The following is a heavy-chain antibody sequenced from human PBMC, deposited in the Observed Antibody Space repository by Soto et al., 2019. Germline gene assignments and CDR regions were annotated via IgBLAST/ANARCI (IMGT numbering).Heavy chain of an antibody. J-gene: IGHJ3*01. D-gene: IGHD3-3*01. Sequence: QGQLVQSGGGLVEPGGSLRLSCAASGFTVSDYHMIWIRQAPGKGRERVSYMNDRGDSIYDVDSLKGRSTISRDNAKNSLLLQMNSLRAEDTAVYYCAREPHGFLEESSVFAFDVWGQGTIVTVSS. CDR2: MNDRGDSI. CDR3: AREPHGFLEESSVFAFDV. CDR1: GFTVSDYH. V-gene: IGHV3-11*01.